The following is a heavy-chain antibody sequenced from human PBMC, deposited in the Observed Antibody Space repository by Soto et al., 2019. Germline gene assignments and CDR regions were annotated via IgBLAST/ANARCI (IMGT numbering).Heavy chain of an antibody. D-gene: IGHD3-9*01. Sequence: SETLSLTCAVYGGSFSGYYWSWIRQPPGKGLEWIGEINHSGSTNYNPSLKSRVTISVDTSKNQFSLKLSSVTAADTAVYYCARGRHILTGYYKRYYYYGMDVCGQGTTVTVSS. CDR1: GGSFSGYY. J-gene: IGHJ6*02. CDR3: ARGRHILTGYYKRYYYYGMDV. CDR2: INHSGST. V-gene: IGHV4-34*01.